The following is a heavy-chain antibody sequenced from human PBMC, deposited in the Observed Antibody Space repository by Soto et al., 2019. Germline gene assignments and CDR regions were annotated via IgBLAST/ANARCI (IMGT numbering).Heavy chain of an antibody. CDR1: GFTFSSYG. CDR2: IRSKAYGGTT. V-gene: IGHV3-49*04. J-gene: IGHJ5*02. CDR3: TRGSYYDSSGYFNLNNWFDP. Sequence: GGSLRLSCAASGFTFSSYGMHWVRQAPGKGLEWVGFIRSKAYGGTTEYAASVKGRFTISRDDSKSIAYLQMNSLKTEDTAVYYCTRGSYYDSSGYFNLNNWFDPWGQGTLVTVSS. D-gene: IGHD3-22*01.